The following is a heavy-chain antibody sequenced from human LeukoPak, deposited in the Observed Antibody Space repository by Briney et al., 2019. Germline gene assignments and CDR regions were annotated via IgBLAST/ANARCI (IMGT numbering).Heavy chain of an antibody. J-gene: IGHJ4*02. CDR3: ARDRQSGSYFDY. CDR2: IWYDGSNQ. V-gene: IGHV3-33*01. D-gene: IGHD1-26*01. CDR1: KFTFSKFG. Sequence: GGSLRLSCVASKFTFSKFGMHWVRQAPGKGLEWLAFIWYDGSNQDYADTVKGRFTISRDNSKSTVYLQMNSLRAEDTAVYYCARDRQSGSYFDYWGQGTLVTVAS.